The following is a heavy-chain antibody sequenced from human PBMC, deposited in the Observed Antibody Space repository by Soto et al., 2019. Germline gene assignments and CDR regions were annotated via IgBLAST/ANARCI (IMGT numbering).Heavy chain of an antibody. CDR3: ATDYYDSSGYLDYYYYGMDV. V-gene: IGHV1-69*13. CDR2: IIPIFGTA. CDR1: GGTFSSYA. J-gene: IGHJ6*02. Sequence: SVKVSCKASGGTFSSYAISWVRQAPGQGLEWMGGIIPIFGTANYAQKFQGRVTITADESTSTAYMELSSLRSEDTAVYYCATDYYDSSGYLDYYYYGMDVWGEGTTVTV. D-gene: IGHD3-22*01.